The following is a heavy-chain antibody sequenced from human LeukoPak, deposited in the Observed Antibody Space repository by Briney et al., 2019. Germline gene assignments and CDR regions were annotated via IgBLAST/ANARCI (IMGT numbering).Heavy chain of an antibody. CDR1: GGSFSGYY. V-gene: IGHV4-34*01. Sequence: PSETLSLTCAVHGGSFSGYYWSWIRQPPGKGLEWIGEINHSGSTNYNPSLKSRVTISVDTSKNQFSLKLSSVTAADTAVYYCARCFGYYYDTLDWGQGTLVTVSS. CDR2: INHSGST. J-gene: IGHJ4*02. D-gene: IGHD3-22*01. CDR3: ARCFGYYYDTLD.